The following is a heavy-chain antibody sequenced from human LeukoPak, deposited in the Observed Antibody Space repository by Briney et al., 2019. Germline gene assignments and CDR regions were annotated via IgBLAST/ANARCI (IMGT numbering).Heavy chain of an antibody. J-gene: IGHJ4*02. Sequence: GGSLRLSCGVSGLTFSSYAMSWVRQAPGKGLEWVSGIGGSGGSTYYAGSVRGRFTISRDNSKNTLYLQMNSLRAEDTAVYYCAKVGRADDYYFDYWGQGTLVTVSS. CDR3: AKVGRADDYYFDY. V-gene: IGHV3-23*01. D-gene: IGHD3-3*01. CDR1: GLTFSSYA. CDR2: IGGSGGST.